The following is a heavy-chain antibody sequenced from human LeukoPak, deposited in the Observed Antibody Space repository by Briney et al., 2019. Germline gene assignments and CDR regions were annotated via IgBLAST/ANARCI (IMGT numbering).Heavy chain of an antibody. CDR2: ISSSSSTI. J-gene: IGHJ6*02. CDR1: GFTFSSYS. Sequence: GGSLRLSCAASGFTFSSYSMNWVRQAPGKGLEWVSYISSSSSTIYYADSVKGRFTISRDNSKNTLYLQMNSLRAEDTAVYYCARELGYCSSTSCDYYGMDVWGQGTTVTVSS. D-gene: IGHD2-2*01. V-gene: IGHV3-48*01. CDR3: ARELGYCSSTSCDYYGMDV.